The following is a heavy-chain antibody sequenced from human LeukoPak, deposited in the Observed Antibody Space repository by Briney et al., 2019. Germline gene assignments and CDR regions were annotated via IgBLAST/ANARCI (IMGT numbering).Heavy chain of an antibody. D-gene: IGHD3-10*01. J-gene: IGHJ4*02. CDR1: GGSISSGDYY. Sequence: PSQTLSLTCTVSGGSISSGDYYWSWIRQPPGKGLEWIGYIYYSGSTYYNPSLKSRVTISVDTSKNQFSLKLSSVTAAATAVYYCAREAMVRGVIEYYYFDYWGQGTLVTVSS. V-gene: IGHV4-30-4*01. CDR3: AREAMVRGVIEYYYFDY. CDR2: IYYSGST.